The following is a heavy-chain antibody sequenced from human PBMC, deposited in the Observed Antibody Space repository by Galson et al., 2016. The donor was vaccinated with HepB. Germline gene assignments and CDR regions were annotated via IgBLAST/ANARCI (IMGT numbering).Heavy chain of an antibody. CDR3: ASAYKYGYVY. CDR1: GFTLSSYS. J-gene: IGHJ4*02. D-gene: IGHD5-18*01. CDR2: IFIDGSGT. V-gene: IGHV3-74*01. Sequence: SLRLSCAASGFTLSSYSMHWVRQAPGKGLVWVSRIFIDGSGTSYADSVRGRFTISRDNAKNTLYLQMNTLGAEDTAVYYCASAYKYGYVYWGQGTLVTVSS.